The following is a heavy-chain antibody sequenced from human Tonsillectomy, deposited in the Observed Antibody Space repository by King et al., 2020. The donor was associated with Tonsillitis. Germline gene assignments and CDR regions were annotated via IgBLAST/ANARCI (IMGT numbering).Heavy chain of an antibody. CDR3: ARHKLWFGEFVDY. V-gene: IGHV4-39*01. J-gene: IGHJ4*02. D-gene: IGHD3-10*01. CDR2: IYYSGST. Sequence: QLQESGPGLVKPSETLSLTCTVSGGSISSSSYYWGWIRQPPGKGLEWIGSIYYSGSTYYNPSLKSRVTISVDTSKNQFSLKLSSVTAADTAVYYCARHKLWFGEFVDYWGQGTLVTVSS. CDR1: GGSISSSSYY.